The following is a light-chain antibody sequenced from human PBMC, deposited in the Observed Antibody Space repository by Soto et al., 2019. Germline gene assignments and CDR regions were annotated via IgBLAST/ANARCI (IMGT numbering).Light chain of an antibody. CDR2: WAS. Sequence: IVMTQSPDSLAVSLGERATINCKSSQSILYNSNNKNYLAWYQQKPGQPPKLLIYWASTRESGVPDRFSGSGSGTDFTLTISSLRAEDVAVYYCQQYYSTPLTFGQGTKVEI. V-gene: IGKV4-1*01. CDR1: QSILYNSNNKNY. J-gene: IGKJ1*01. CDR3: QQYYSTPLT.